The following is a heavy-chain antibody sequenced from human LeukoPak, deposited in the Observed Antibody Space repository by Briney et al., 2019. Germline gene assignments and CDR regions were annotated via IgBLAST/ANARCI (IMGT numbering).Heavy chain of an antibody. V-gene: IGHV3-23*01. CDR1: GFTFSNYA. CDR3: AKATKSIVVDNYFDY. D-gene: IGHD3-22*01. J-gene: IGHJ4*02. Sequence: GGSLRLSCAASGFTFSNYAMSWVHQAPGKGLEWVSAISANGGGTYYADSVKGRFTISRDSSTNTLYLQVNSLRAEDTAVYYCAKATKSIVVDNYFDYWGQGTLVTVSS. CDR2: ISANGGGT.